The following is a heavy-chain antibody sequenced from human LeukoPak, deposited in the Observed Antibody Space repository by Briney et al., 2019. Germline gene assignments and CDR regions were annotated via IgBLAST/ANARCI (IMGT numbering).Heavy chain of an antibody. V-gene: IGHV4-59*01. CDR3: ARENRHEAFFDY. CDR2: IYYSGST. CDR1: GGSISSYY. J-gene: IGHJ4*02. Sequence: SETLSLTCTVSGGSISSYYWSWIRQPPGKGLEWIGYIYYSGSTNYNPSLESRVTISVDTSKNQFSLKLSSVTAADTAVYYCARENRHEAFFDYWGQGTLVTVSS.